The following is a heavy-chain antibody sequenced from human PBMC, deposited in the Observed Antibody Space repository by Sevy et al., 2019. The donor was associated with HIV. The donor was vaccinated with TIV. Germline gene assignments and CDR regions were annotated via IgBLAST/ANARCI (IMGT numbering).Heavy chain of an antibody. CDR2: IGTLLDT. CDR3: ARACTAAGYKSGPIDAFDV. V-gene: IGHV3-13*01. J-gene: IGHJ3*01. CDR1: GFTFSTYD. Sequence: GGSLRLSCAASGFTFSTYDMHWVRQVAGEGLEWVSGIGTLLDTYYAASVKGRFIISRDNAKNTLLLQMNSLRAGDTATYYCARACTAAGYKSGPIDAFDVWGQGTVVTVSS. D-gene: IGHD6-13*01.